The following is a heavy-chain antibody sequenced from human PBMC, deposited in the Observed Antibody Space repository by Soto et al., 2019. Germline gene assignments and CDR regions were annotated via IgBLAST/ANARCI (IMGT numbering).Heavy chain of an antibody. V-gene: IGHV3-53*01. CDR3: ATDGGWYAGLDP. CDR2: IYSGGST. J-gene: IGHJ5*02. CDR1: GFTVSSKY. D-gene: IGHD6-19*01. Sequence: LSLTCAASGFTVSSKYMSWVRQAPGKGLEWVSVIYSGGSTDYADSVKGRFTVSRDNSKNMLYLQMNSLRVEDTAVYYCATDGGWYAGLDPWGQGTLVTVSS.